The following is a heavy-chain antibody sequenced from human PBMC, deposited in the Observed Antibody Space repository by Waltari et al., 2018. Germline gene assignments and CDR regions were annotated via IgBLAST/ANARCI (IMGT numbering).Heavy chain of an antibody. CDR1: GFTFSSYA. D-gene: IGHD3-22*01. V-gene: IGHV3-23*01. Sequence: EVQLLESGGGLVQPGGSLRLSCAASGFTFSSYAMSWVRQAPGKGLEWVSAISGSGGSTYYADSVKGRFTISRDNSKNTLYLQMNSLRAEDTAVYYCAKNEGRYYDSSGYYYGACFDYWGQGTLVTVSS. J-gene: IGHJ4*02. CDR2: ISGSGGST. CDR3: AKNEGRYYDSSGYYYGACFDY.